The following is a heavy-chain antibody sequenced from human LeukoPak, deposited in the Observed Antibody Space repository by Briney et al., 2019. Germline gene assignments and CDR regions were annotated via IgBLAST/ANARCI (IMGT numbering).Heavy chain of an antibody. CDR1: GGSISSSSYY. CDR3: ARGRSRVCSSTSCYSRRGWFDP. J-gene: IGHJ5*02. D-gene: IGHD2-2*01. Sequence: SETLSLTCTVSGGSISSSSYYWSWIRQPPGKGLEWIGEINHSGSTNYNPSLKSRVTISVDTSKNQFSLKLSSVTAADTAVYYCARGRSRVCSSTSCYSRRGWFDPWGQGTLVTVSS. CDR2: INHSGST. V-gene: IGHV4-39*07.